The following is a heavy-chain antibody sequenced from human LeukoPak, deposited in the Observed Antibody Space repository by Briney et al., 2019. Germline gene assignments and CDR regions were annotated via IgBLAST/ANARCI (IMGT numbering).Heavy chain of an antibody. D-gene: IGHD5-24*01. J-gene: IGHJ4*02. CDR3: ARGRWLQSYQFDY. V-gene: IGHV3-7*01. Sequence: GGSLRLSCAASGFTFSSYWMSWVRQAPGKGLEWVANIKQDGSEKYYVDSVKGRFTISRDNAKNSLYLQMNSLRAEDTAVYYCARGRWLQSYQFDYWGQGTLVTVSS. CDR1: GFTFSSYW. CDR2: IKQDGSEK.